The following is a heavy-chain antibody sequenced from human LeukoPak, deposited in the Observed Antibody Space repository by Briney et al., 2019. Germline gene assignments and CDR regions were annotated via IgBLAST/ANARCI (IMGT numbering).Heavy chain of an antibody. Sequence: PSETLSLTCTVSGGSISSGNYYWSWIRQPAGRGLEWIGRIYTSGNTMYNPSLKSAVTISIATSKSQFSLKLTSVTAADTALYCCARGGGSSESNCFDPWGQGTLATVSS. J-gene: IGHJ5*02. D-gene: IGHD1-26*01. CDR3: ARGGGSSESNCFDP. CDR2: IYTSGNT. CDR1: GGSISSGNYY. V-gene: IGHV4-61*02.